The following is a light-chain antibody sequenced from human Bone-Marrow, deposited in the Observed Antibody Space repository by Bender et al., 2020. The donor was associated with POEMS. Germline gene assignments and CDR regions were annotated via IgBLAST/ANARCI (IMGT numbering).Light chain of an antibody. J-gene: IGLJ1*01. CDR3: SSYTSRTTLV. CDR1: SSDVGTYNL. V-gene: IGLV2-14*02. CDR2: DVT. Sequence: QSALTQPASVSGSPGQSITISCTGTSSDVGTYNLVSWYQQVPGKAPKLMIYDVTKRPSGVSSRFSGSKSGNTASLTISGLQPADEADYFCSSYTSRTTLVFGTGTKVTVL.